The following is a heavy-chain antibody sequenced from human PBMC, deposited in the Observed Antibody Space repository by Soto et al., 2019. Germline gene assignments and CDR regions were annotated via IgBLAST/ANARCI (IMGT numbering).Heavy chain of an antibody. CDR1: GLTIIGLA. V-gene: IGHV3-48*02. CDR3: ARVDGY. J-gene: IGHJ4*02. CDR2: ISSSSSTI. Sequence: GGSMRVSCTASGLTIIGLAMNWVRQAPGKGLEWVSYISSSSSTIYYADSVKGRFTISRDNAKNSLYLQMNSLRDEDTAVYYCARVDGYWGQGTLVTVSS.